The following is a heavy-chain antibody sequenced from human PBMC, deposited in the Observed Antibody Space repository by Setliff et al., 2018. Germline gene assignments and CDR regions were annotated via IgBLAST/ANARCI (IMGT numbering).Heavy chain of an antibody. CDR3: ATGQQLGY. CDR2: ITASADNT. Sequence: ASGFTFSSYAMSWVRQAPGKGLEWVSKITASADNTYYADSVKGRFTISRDNSKNTLYLQMNSLRAEDTAVYYCATGQQLGYWGQGTPVTVSS. V-gene: IGHV3-23*01. D-gene: IGHD6-13*01. CDR1: GFTFSSYA. J-gene: IGHJ4*02.